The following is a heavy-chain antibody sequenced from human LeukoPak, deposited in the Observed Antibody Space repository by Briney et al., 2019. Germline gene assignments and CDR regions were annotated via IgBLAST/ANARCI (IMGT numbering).Heavy chain of an antibody. J-gene: IGHJ6*04. D-gene: IGHD3-9*01. CDR3: ARGILTVDV. CDR1: GGSFSGYY. Sequence: PSETLSLTCAVYGGSFSGYYWSWIRQPPGKGLEWIGEINHSGSTNYNPPLKSRVTISVDTSKNQFSLKLSSVTAADTAVYYCARGILTVDVWGKGTTVTVSS. V-gene: IGHV4-34*01. CDR2: INHSGST.